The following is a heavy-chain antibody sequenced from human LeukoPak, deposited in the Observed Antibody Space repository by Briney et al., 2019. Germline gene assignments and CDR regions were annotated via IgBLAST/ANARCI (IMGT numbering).Heavy chain of an antibody. CDR3: ARDGEGNWNDTGAIDY. CDR1: GFTFSSYA. CDR2: ISYDGSNK. D-gene: IGHD1-20*01. J-gene: IGHJ4*02. Sequence: GRSLRLSCAASGFTFSSYAMHWVRQAPGKGLEWVAVISYDGSNKYYADSVKGRFTISRDNSKNTLYLQMNSPRAEDTAVYYCARDGEGNWNDTGAIDYWGQGTLVTVSS. V-gene: IGHV3-30*04.